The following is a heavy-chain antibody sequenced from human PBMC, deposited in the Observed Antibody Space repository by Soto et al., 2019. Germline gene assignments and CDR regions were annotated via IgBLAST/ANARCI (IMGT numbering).Heavy chain of an antibody. Sequence: SETLSLTCTVSGGSMRDYYWSWIRQSPGKGLEWIGYIYYSGNTNYNPSLKSRVSVSVDMAKSLFSLKLNSVTAADTAVYYCARQLGLWQPLDYWGRGTLVTASS. CDR1: GGSMRDYY. V-gene: IGHV4-59*08. J-gene: IGHJ4*02. CDR3: ARQLGLWQPLDY. CDR2: IYYSGNT.